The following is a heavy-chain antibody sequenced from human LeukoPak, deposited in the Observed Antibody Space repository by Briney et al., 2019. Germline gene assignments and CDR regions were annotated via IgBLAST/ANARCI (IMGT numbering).Heavy chain of an antibody. CDR3: ARDGYGVNSADY. CDR2: ISSSSTYI. D-gene: IGHD4-23*01. Sequence: GGSLRLSCTASGLIFSSFTMTWVRQAPGKGLEWVSSISSSSTYIYYADSVKGRFTISRDNAKNSLYLQMNSLRAEDTAVYYCARDGYGVNSADYWGQGTLVTVSS. J-gene: IGHJ4*02. V-gene: IGHV3-21*01. CDR1: GLIFSSFT.